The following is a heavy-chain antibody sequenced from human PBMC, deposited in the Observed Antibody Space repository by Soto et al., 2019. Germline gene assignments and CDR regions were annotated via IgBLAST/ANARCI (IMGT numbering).Heavy chain of an antibody. CDR2: ISPNGNNA. CDR1: GSTFSSYD. J-gene: IGHJ3*02. Sequence: QVQLVESGGDVVQPGRSLRLSCAASGSTFSSYDIHWVRQAPGKGLEWVAHISPNGNNAFYADSVKGRFTISRDNARNTVYMEVNSLRPKDTAVFHCVRGPSHGAFDIWGQGTLVTVSS. CDR3: VRGPSHGAFDI. V-gene: IGHV3-30-3*01.